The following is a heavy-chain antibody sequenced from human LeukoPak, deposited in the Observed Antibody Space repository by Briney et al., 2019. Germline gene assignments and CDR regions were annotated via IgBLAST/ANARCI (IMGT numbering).Heavy chain of an antibody. J-gene: IGHJ4*02. V-gene: IGHV3-66*01. D-gene: IGHD3-3*01. CDR2: IYSGGST. CDR1: GLTVSSTY. Sequence: GGSLRLSCAASGLTVSSTYMSWVRQTPGKGLEWVSVIYSGGSTYYADSVKGRFTISRDNSKNTLYLQMNSVRAEDTAVYYCARDLLEWYFDYWGQGTLVTVSS. CDR3: ARDLLEWYFDY.